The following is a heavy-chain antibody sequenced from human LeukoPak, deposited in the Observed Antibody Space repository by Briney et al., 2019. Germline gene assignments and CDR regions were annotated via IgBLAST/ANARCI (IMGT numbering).Heavy chain of an antibody. D-gene: IGHD3-9*01. V-gene: IGHV1-58*02. J-gene: IGHJ3*02. CDR3: AAEMYYNILTGSDAFDI. CDR1: GFTFSTSA. Sequence: SVKVSCKASGFTFSTSAMQWVRQARGQGLEWMGWIVVDSGNTNCAQKFQERVTITRDKSTDTAYMELSGLRSEDTAVYYCAAEMYYNILTGSDAFDIWGQGTMVTVSS. CDR2: IVVDSGNT.